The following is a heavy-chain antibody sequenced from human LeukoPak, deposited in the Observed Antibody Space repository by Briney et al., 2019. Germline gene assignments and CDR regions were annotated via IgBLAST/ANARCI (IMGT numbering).Heavy chain of an antibody. CDR2: IYHSGST. CDR3: AIRLGYCSSTSCYGAFDI. D-gene: IGHD2-2*01. Sequence: SGTLSLTCAVSGGSISSSNWWSWVRRPPGKGLEWIGEIYHSGSTNYNPSLKSRVTISVDKSKNQFSLKLSSVTAADTAVYYCAIRLGYCSSTSCYGAFDIWGQGTMVTVSS. J-gene: IGHJ3*02. V-gene: IGHV4-4*02. CDR1: GGSISSSNW.